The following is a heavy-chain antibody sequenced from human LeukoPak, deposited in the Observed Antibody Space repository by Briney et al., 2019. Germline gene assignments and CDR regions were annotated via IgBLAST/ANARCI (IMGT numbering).Heavy chain of an antibody. CDR2: ISGSGGST. CDR1: GFTFSSYA. V-gene: IGHV3-23*01. CDR3: ARDVEVAGIRDS. D-gene: IGHD6-19*01. J-gene: IGHJ4*02. Sequence: PGGSLRLSCADSGFTFSSYAMSWVRQAPGKGLEWVSAISGSGGSTYYADSVKGRFTISRDNSKNTLYLQMNNLRADDTALYYCARDVEVAGIRDSWGQGTVVTVSS.